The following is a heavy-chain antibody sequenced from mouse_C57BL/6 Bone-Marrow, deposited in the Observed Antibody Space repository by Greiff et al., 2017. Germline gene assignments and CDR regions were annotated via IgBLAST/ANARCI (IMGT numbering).Heavy chain of an antibody. CDR1: GFSLTSYG. Sequence: VNVVESGPGLVAPSQSLSITCTVSGFSLTSYGVDWVRQSPGKGLEWLGVIWGVGSTNYNSALKSRLSISKDNSKSQVFLKMNSLQTDDTAMYYCATHYGSSPAWFAYWGQGTLVTVSA. V-gene: IGHV2-6*01. J-gene: IGHJ3*01. CDR2: IWGVGST. D-gene: IGHD1-1*01. CDR3: ATHYGSSPAWFAY.